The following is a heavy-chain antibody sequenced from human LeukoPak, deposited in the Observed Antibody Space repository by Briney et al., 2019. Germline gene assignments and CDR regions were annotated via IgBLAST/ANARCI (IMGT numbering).Heavy chain of an antibody. CDR1: GFTFSSYS. D-gene: IGHD6-6*01. CDR3: ARAGAARGGIDY. CDR2: ISSSGSYI. J-gene: IGHJ4*02. Sequence: PGGSLRLSCAASGFTFSSYSMNWVRQAPGKGLEWVSSISSSGSYIYYADSVKGRFTISRDNAKNSLYLQMNSLRAEDTAVYYCARAGAARGGIDYWGQGTLVTVSS. V-gene: IGHV3-21*01.